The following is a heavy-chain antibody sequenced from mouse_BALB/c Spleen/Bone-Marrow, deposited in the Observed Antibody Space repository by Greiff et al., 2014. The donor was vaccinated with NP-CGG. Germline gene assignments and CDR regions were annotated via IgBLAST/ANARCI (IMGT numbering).Heavy chain of an antibody. CDR1: GFTFSSYT. V-gene: IGHV5-6-4*01. D-gene: IGHD4-1*01. J-gene: IGHJ3*01. Sequence: EVKLMESGGGLVKPGGSLKLSCAASGFTFSSYTMSWVRQTPEKRLEWVATISSGGSYTHYPDSVKGRFTISRDNAKNTLYLQMSSLKSEDTAMYYCTRDQTGYFAYWGQGTLVTVSA. CDR3: TRDQTGYFAY. CDR2: ISSGGSYT.